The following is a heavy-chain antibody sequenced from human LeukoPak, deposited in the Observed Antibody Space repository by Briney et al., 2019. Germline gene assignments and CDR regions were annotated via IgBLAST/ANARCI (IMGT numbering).Heavy chain of an antibody. D-gene: IGHD3-3*01. V-gene: IGHV3-30-3*01. CDR2: ISYDGSNK. Sequence: GGSLRLSCAASAFTFSSYAMHWVPQAPGKGPEWVAVISYDGSNKYYADPAKGRFTISRDDSKNTLYLQMNSLRAEDTAVYYCARDRRGLYDFWSGYHGMDVWGQGTTVTVSS. CDR1: AFTFSSYA. J-gene: IGHJ6*02. CDR3: ARDRRGLYDFWSGYHGMDV.